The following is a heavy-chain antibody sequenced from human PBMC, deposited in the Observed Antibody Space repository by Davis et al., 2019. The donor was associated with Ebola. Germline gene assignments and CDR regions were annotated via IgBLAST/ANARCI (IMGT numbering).Heavy chain of an antibody. V-gene: IGHV4-61*08. CDR1: GASISSGAYS. CDR2: IYYSGST. CDR3: ARLHIVVVTL. D-gene: IGHD2-21*02. Sequence: SETLSLTCAVSGASISSGAYSWSWIRQPPGKGLEWIGYIYYSGSTNYNPSLKSRVTISVDTSKNQFSLKLSSVTAADTAVYYCARLHIVVVTLWGQGTMVTVSS. J-gene: IGHJ3*01.